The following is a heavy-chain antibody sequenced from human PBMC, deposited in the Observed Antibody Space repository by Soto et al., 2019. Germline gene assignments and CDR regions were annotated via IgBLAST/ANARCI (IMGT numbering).Heavy chain of an antibody. V-gene: IGHV1-46*01. Sequence: QVQLVQSGAEVKNFGASVKVSCKASGYTFTSYFVHWVRQALGQGLEWLGMINPVGGAAAYAQSFQGRVTMTRDTSTSTVYMDLSSLTSDDTAVYYCAREHVAAEFGMDVWGQGTPVTVSS. J-gene: IGHJ6*02. D-gene: IGHD6-25*01. CDR2: INPVGGAA. CDR1: GYTFTSYF. CDR3: AREHVAAEFGMDV.